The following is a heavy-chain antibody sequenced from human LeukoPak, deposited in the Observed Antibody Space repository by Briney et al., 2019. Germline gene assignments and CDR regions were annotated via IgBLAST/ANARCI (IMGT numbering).Heavy chain of an antibody. CDR3: ARRSSSWLPGWFDP. V-gene: IGHV3-7*01. D-gene: IGHD6-13*01. CDR2: IKQDGSEK. Sequence: GGSLRHSCAASGFTFSSYWMSWVRQAPGKGLEWVANIKQDGSEKYYVDSVKGRFTISRDNAKNSLYLQMSSLRAEDTAVYYCARRSSSWLPGWFDPWGQGTLVTVSS. CDR1: GFTFSSYW. J-gene: IGHJ5*02.